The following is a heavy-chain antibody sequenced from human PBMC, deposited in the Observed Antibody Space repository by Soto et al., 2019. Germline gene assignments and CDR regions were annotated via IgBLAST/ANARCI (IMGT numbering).Heavy chain of an antibody. J-gene: IGHJ6*02. CDR2: INPKSGGT. CDR3: ARGDSTDCSNGVCSFFYNHDMDV. Sequence: SVKVSCKASGYSFTDYHIHWVRQAPGQGLEWLGRINPKSGGTSTAQKFQGWVTMTTDTSISTASMELTRLTSDDTAIYYCARGDSTDCSNGVCSFFYNHDMDVWGQGTSVTVSS. V-gene: IGHV1-2*04. CDR1: GYSFTDYH. D-gene: IGHD2-8*01.